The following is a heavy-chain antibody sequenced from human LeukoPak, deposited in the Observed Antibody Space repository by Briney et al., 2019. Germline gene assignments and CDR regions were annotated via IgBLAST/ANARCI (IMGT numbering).Heavy chain of an antibody. CDR2: ISGSGGST. J-gene: IGHJ4*02. V-gene: IGHV3-23*01. Sequence: GGSLRLSCAASGFTFSSYAMSWVRQAPGKGLEWVSAISGSGGSTYYADSVKGRFTISRDNSKNTLYLQMNSLRAEDTAVYYCARAPRTDYYDSSGLYYFDYWGQGTLVTVSS. CDR3: ARAPRTDYYDSSGLYYFDY. CDR1: GFTFSSYA. D-gene: IGHD3-22*01.